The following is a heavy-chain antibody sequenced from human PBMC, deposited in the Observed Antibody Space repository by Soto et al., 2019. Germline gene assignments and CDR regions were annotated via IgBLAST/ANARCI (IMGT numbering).Heavy chain of an antibody. CDR2: IYYSGST. V-gene: IGHV4-59*01. Sequence: QVQLQESGPGLVKPSETLSLTCTVSGGSISSYYWSWIRQPPGKGLEWIGYIYYSGSTNYNPSLQSRVTIAVDTPKNQFSLKLGSVTAADTAVYYCARDKAGYSGYDFGLDYWGQGTLVTVSS. J-gene: IGHJ4*02. CDR3: ARDKAGYSGYDFGLDY. D-gene: IGHD5-12*01. CDR1: GGSISSYY.